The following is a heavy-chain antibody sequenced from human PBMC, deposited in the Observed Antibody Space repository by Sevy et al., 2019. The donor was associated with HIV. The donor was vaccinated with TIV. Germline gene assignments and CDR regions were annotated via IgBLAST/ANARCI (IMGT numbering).Heavy chain of an antibody. D-gene: IGHD5-12*01. CDR2: ITRNSYEAYGGTT. CDR1: GFSFDDFA. Sequence: GGSLRLSCTTSGFSFDDFAMSWFRQAPGKGLEWVAFITRNSYEAYGGTTDYGASVKGRFLTSRDDSKSIAYLQMNSLKTEDTAVYYCTRGLATADTPEYYFDYWGPGTLVTVSS. J-gene: IGHJ4*02. V-gene: IGHV3-49*03. CDR3: TRGLATADTPEYYFDY.